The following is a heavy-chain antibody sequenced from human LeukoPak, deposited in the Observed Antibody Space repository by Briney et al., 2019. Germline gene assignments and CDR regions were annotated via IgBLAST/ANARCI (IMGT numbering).Heavy chain of an antibody. CDR1: GYTFTSYD. J-gene: IGHJ3*02. CDR3: ARESGGNTLFSGEDDAFDI. V-gene: IGHV1-8*01. D-gene: IGHD2-15*01. Sequence: ASVKVSCKASGYTFTSYDINWVRQATGQGLEWMGWMNPNSGNTGYAQKFQGRVTITADESTSTAYMELSSLRSEDTAVYYCARESGGNTLFSGEDDAFDIWGQGTMVTVSS. CDR2: MNPNSGNT.